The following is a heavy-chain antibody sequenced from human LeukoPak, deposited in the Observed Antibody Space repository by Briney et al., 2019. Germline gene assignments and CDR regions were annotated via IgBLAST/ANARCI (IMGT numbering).Heavy chain of an antibody. CDR3: SWERPEEYCASGSYFDY. Sequence: GGSLRLSCAASGFTFRSFVMHWVRQAPGKGLEWVAAISYEDGSNKYYADSVKGRFTISRDNSKYTVYLEMNSLRVEDTVMYYCSWERPEEYCASGSYFDYWGQGTLVTVSS. CDR1: GFTFRSFV. V-gene: IGHV3-30*04. D-gene: IGHD3-10*01. J-gene: IGHJ4*02. CDR2: ISYEDGSNK.